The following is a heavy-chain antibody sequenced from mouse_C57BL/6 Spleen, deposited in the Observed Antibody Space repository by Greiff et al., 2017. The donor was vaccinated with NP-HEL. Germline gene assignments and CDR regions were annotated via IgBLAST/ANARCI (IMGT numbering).Heavy chain of an antibody. Sequence: EVHLVESGGGLVKPGGSLKLSCAASGFTFSDYGMHWVRQAPEKGLEWVAYISSGSSTIYYADTVKGRFTISRDNAKNTLFLQMTSLRSEDTAMYYCARKRTYGNYGWYFDVWGTGTTVTVSS. CDR3: ARKRTYGNYGWYFDV. D-gene: IGHD2-10*02. J-gene: IGHJ1*03. V-gene: IGHV5-17*01. CDR1: GFTFSDYG. CDR2: ISSGSSTI.